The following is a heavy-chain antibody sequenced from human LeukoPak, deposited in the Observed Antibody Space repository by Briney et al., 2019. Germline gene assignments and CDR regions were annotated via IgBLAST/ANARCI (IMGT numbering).Heavy chain of an antibody. CDR2: ISAYNGNT. V-gene: IGHV1-18*01. J-gene: IGHJ4*02. Sequence: VASVKVSCKASGYTFTSYGIGWVRQAPGQGLEWMGWISAYNGNTNYAQKLQGRVTMTTDTSTSTAYMNLRSLRSDDTAVYYCAREVPYDSSFYYQPFDYWGQGTLVTVSS. CDR3: AREVPYDSSFYYQPFDY. CDR1: GYTFTSYG. D-gene: IGHD3-22*01.